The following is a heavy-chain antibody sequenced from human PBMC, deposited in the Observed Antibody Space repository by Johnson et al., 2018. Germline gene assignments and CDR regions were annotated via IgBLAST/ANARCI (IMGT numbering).Heavy chain of an antibody. CDR1: GFTFTTYS. Sequence: QVQLVESGGGVVQPGRSXRLSCAASGFTFTTYSMHWVRQAPGKGLEWVAIISYDGSNKYYADSVKGRFTISRDSSKSTLYLQMNSLRAEDTAVYYCARTAYYYDGMDVWGQGTTVTVSS. CDR2: ISYDGSNK. V-gene: IGHV3-30-3*01. D-gene: IGHD5-18*01. CDR3: ARTAYYYDGMDV. J-gene: IGHJ6*02.